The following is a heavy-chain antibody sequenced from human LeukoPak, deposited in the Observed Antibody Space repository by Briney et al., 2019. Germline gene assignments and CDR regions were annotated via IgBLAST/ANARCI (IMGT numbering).Heavy chain of an antibody. Sequence: GGSLRLSCAASGFTFSSYAMHWVRQAPGKGLEWVAVISYDGSNKYYADSVEGRFTISRDNSKNTLYLQMNSLRAEDTAVYYCARTYYSPGYYFDYWGQGTLVTVSS. CDR3: ARTYYSPGYYFDY. CDR2: ISYDGSNK. D-gene: IGHD3-10*01. J-gene: IGHJ4*02. V-gene: IGHV3-30-3*01. CDR1: GFTFSSYA.